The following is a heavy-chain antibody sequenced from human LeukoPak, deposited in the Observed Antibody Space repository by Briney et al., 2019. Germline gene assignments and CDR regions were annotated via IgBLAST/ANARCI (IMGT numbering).Heavy chain of an antibody. CDR3: ANSRTTVTPNWFDP. CDR2: ISGSGGST. J-gene: IGHJ5*02. CDR1: GFSFSSYA. Sequence: GGSLRLPCAASGFSFSSYAMSWVRQAPGTGLELVSAISGSGGSTYYADSVKGRFTISRDNSKNTLYLQMNSLRAEDTAVYYCANSRTTVTPNWFDPWGQGTLVTVSS. D-gene: IGHD4-17*01. V-gene: IGHV3-23*01.